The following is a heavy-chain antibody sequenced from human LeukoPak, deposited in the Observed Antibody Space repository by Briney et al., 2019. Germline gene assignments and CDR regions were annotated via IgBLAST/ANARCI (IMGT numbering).Heavy chain of an antibody. CDR2: ISGSGGST. CDR3: ARDWGDSSGYSDFDY. D-gene: IGHD3-22*01. CDR1: GFTFSSYA. V-gene: IGHV3-23*01. J-gene: IGHJ4*02. Sequence: GGSLRLSCAASGFTFSSYAMSWVRQAPGKGLEWVSAISGSGGSTYYADSVKGRFTISRDNSKNTLYLQMNSLRAEDTAVYYCARDWGDSSGYSDFDYWGQGTLVTVSS.